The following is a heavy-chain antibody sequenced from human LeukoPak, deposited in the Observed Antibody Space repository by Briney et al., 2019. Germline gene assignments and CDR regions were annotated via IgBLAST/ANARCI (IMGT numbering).Heavy chain of an antibody. V-gene: IGHV3-21*01. CDR3: ARETYYYDSSGYYQKGSFDY. D-gene: IGHD3-22*01. J-gene: IGHJ4*02. CDR1: GFTFSSYS. CDR2: ISSSSSYI. Sequence: KPGGSLRLSCAASGFTFSSYSMNWVRQAPGKGLEWVSSISSSSSYIYYADSVKGRFTISRDNAEKSLYLRMNSLRAEDTAVYYCARETYYYDSSGYYQKGSFDYWGQGTLVTVSS.